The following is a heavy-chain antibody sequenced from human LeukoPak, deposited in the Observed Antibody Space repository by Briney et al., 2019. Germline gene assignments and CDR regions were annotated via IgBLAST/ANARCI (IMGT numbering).Heavy chain of an antibody. CDR2: IAGGGSST. V-gene: IGHV3-23*01. CDR3: VKDPGPRYCSSTSCSPI. Sequence: GGSLRLSCAASGFTVSFYAMSWVRQAPGKGLEWVSVIAGGGSSTYYADSVKGRFTISRDNSKNTLYLQMNSLRVEDTAVYYCVKDPGPRYCSSTSCSPIWGQGTMVTVSS. CDR1: GFTVSFYA. D-gene: IGHD2-2*01. J-gene: IGHJ3*02.